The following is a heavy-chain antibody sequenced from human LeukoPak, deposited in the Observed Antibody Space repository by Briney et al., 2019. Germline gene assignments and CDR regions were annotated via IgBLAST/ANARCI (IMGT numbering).Heavy chain of an antibody. V-gene: IGHV3-48*01. Sequence: GGSLRLSCAVSGFTFSSYIMNWVRQAPGKGLEWVSYISSSSGTIYYADSVKGQFTVSRDNAKNSLYLQMNSLRAEDTAVYYCARDKRSVNWFDPWGHGTLVTVSS. CDR2: ISSSSGTI. CDR1: GFTFSSYI. J-gene: IGHJ5*02. D-gene: IGHD4-17*01. CDR3: ARDKRSVNWFDP.